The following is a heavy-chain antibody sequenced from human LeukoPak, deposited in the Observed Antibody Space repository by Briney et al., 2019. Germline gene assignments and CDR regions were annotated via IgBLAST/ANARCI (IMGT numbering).Heavy chain of an antibody. J-gene: IGHJ6*03. CDR2: INHSGST. V-gene: IGHV4-34*01. Sequence: SETLSLTCAVHGGSFSGYYWSWIRQPPGKGLEWIGEINHSGSTNYNPSLKSRVTISVDTSKNQFSLKLSSVTAADTAVYYCAGGARAYYYYYMDVWGKGTTVTVSS. CDR3: AGGARAYYYYYMDV. D-gene: IGHD6-6*01. CDR1: GGSFSGYY.